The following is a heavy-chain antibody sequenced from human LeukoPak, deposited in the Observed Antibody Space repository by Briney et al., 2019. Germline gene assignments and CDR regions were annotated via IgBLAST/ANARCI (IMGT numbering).Heavy chain of an antibody. J-gene: IGHJ4*02. V-gene: IGHV3-53*05. CDR2: IYSGGAT. CDR1: GFIVSSNY. Sequence: GGSLRLSCAASGFIVSSNYMSWVRQAPGKGLEWVSVIYSGGATHYADSVKGRFTISRDNSKNTLYLQMNSLRAEDTAVYYCARENSSGYYQYYFDYWGQGTLVTVSS. CDR3: ARENSSGYYQYYFDY. D-gene: IGHD3-22*01.